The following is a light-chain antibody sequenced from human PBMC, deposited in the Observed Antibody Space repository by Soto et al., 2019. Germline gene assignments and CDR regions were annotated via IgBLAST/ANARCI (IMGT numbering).Light chain of an antibody. J-gene: IGLJ1*01. V-gene: IGLV2-8*01. CDR2: EVT. Sequence: QSALTQPPSASGSPGQSVAISCTGTSSDVGGYNYVSWYQQHPGKAPKLMIYEVTKRPSGLPDRFSGSKSGNTASLTVSGLQAEDEADYYCSSYAGSSNVFGTGTKLTVL. CDR1: SSDVGGYNY. CDR3: SSYAGSSNV.